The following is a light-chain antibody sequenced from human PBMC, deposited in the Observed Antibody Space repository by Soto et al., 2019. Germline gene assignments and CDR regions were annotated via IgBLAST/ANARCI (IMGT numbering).Light chain of an antibody. V-gene: IGKV2-30*01. CDR2: RVS. J-gene: IGKJ5*01. CDR1: QSLVYSDGNTY. CDR3: QQYAVSPIT. Sequence: DVVMTQSPLTLPVTLGQPAAISCRSSQSLVYSDGNTYLNWFQQRPGQSPRRLIYRVSNRDSGVPDRFSGGGSGTDFTLTISRLEPEDFAVFYCQQYAVSPITFGQGTRLEI.